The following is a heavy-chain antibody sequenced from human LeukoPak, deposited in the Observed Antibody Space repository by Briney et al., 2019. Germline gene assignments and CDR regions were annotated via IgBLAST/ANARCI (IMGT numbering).Heavy chain of an antibody. CDR3: ASTAMVSLYYT. Sequence: PGGSLRLSCAASGFTVSSNYMSWVRQAPGKGLEWVSVIYSGGSTYYADSVKGRFTISRDNSKNTLYLQMNSLRAEDTAVYYCASTAMVSLYYTWGQGTLVTVSS. D-gene: IGHD5-18*01. V-gene: IGHV3-66*01. CDR1: GFTVSSNY. J-gene: IGHJ5*02. CDR2: IYSGGST.